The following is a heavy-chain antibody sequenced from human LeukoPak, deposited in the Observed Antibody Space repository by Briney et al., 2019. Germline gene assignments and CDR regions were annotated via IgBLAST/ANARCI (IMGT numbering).Heavy chain of an antibody. J-gene: IGHJ4*02. CDR3: AAIYFDSSAHY. CDR1: GYSISSSYY. CDR2: IYHSGSA. V-gene: IGHV4-38-2*01. D-gene: IGHD3-22*01. Sequence: SETLSLTCAVSGYSISSSYYWGWIRQPPGTGLEWIGNIYHSGSAYYNPSLKSRVTISADTSKNQFSLKLSSVTAADTAVYYCAAIYFDSSAHYWGQGTLVTVSS.